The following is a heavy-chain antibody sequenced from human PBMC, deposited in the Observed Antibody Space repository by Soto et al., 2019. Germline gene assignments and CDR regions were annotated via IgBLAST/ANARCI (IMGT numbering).Heavy chain of an antibody. Sequence: SETLSLTCAVYGGSFSAYYWSWIRQPPGKGLEWIGEINHSGGTSYNPSLKSRVTISVDTSKSQFSLKLNSVTAADRAVYYCGGGSVDTVDSSGFYECWGQRTPGTVSS. CDR2: INHSGGT. D-gene: IGHD3-22*01. CDR3: GGGSVDTVDSSGFYEC. J-gene: IGHJ4*02. CDR1: GGSFSAYY. V-gene: IGHV4-34*01.